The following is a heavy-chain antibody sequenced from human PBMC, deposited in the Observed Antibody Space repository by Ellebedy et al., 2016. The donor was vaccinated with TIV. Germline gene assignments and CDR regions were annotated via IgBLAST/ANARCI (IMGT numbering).Heavy chain of an antibody. D-gene: IGHD3-10*01. CDR3: AHTITMVRGVITYHYYGMDV. CDR2: IYWDDDK. J-gene: IGHJ6*02. V-gene: IGHV2-5*02. CDR1: GFSLSTSGVG. Sequence: SGPTLVKPTQTLTLTCTFSGFSLSTSGVGVGWIRPPPGKALEWLALIYWDDDKRYSPSLKSRLTITKDTSKNQVVLTMTNMDPVDTATYYCAHTITMVRGVITYHYYGMDVWGQGTTVTVSS.